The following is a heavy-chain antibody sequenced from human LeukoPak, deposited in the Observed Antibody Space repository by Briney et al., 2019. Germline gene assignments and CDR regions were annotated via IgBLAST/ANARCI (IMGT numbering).Heavy chain of an antibody. V-gene: IGHV1-69*04. CDR3: ASPYGGNSRTLDY. J-gene: IGHJ4*02. CDR2: IIPILGIA. D-gene: IGHD4-23*01. Sequence: VASVKVSCKASGGTFSSYAISWVRQAPGQGLEWMGRIIPILGIANYAQKFQGRVTITADKSTSTAYMELSSLRSEDTAVYYCASPYGGNSRTLDYWGQGTLVTVSS. CDR1: GGTFSSYA.